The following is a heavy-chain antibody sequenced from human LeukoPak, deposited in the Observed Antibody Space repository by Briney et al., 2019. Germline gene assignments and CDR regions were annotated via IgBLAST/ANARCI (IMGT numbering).Heavy chain of an antibody. CDR2: INHSGST. D-gene: IGHD3-10*01. CDR1: GGSFSGYY. V-gene: IGHV4-34*01. Sequence: PSETLSLTCAVYGGSFSGYYWSWIRQPPGKGLERIGEINHSGSTNYNPSLKSRVTISVDTAKNQFSLKLSSVTAADTAVYYCARVITMVRGVGYWGQGTLVTVSS. J-gene: IGHJ4*02. CDR3: ARVITMVRGVGY.